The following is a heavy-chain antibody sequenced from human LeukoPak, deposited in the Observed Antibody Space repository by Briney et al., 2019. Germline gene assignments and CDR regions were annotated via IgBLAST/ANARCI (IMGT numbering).Heavy chain of an antibody. CDR2: IYHSGST. CDR1: GGSISSGGYS. Sequence: SQTLSLTCAVSGGSISSGGYSWSWIRQPPGKGLEWIGYIYHSGSTYYNPSLKSRVTISVDTSKNQFSLKLSSVTAADTAVYYCARVGDPALFTYGMDVWGQGTTVTVSS. J-gene: IGHJ6*02. D-gene: IGHD4-17*01. V-gene: IGHV4-30-2*01. CDR3: ARVGDPALFTYGMDV.